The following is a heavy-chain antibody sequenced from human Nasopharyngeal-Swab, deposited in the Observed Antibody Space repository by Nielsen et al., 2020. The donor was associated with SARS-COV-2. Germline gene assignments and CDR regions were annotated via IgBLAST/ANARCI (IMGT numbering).Heavy chain of an antibody. CDR3: ARRRCSSGWPYYYYGMDV. J-gene: IGHJ6*02. Sequence: GGSLRLSCKGSGYSFTSYWIGWVRQMPGKGLEWMGIIYPGDSDTRYSPSFQGQVTISADESISTAYLQWSSLKASDTAMYYCARRRCSSGWPYYYYGMDVWGQGTTVTVSS. CDR1: GYSFTSYW. V-gene: IGHV5-51*01. CDR2: IYPGDSDT. D-gene: IGHD6-19*01.